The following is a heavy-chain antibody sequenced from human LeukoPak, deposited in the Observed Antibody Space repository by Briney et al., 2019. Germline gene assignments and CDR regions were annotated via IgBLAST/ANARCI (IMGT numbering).Heavy chain of an antibody. V-gene: IGHV3-7*02. Sequence: PGGSLRLSCAASGFSFRNYWMSWVRQAPGKGLEWVANIKLDGSEKYYVDSVKGRFTIARDNSKNTLYLQMNSLRAEDTAVYYCAKASTATVTTPSGFDPWGQGTLVTVSS. D-gene: IGHD4-17*01. CDR3: AKASTATVTTPSGFDP. J-gene: IGHJ5*02. CDR1: GFSFRNYW. CDR2: IKLDGSEK.